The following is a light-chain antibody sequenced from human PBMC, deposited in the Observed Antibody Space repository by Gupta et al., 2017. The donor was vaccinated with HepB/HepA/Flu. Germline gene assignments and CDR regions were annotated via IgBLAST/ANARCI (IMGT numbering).Light chain of an antibody. J-gene: IGKJ3*01. CDR2: AAS. Sequence: DIQMTQSPSSLSASVGDRVTITCRASQSISSCLNWYQQKPGKAPKLLIYAASRWKRGDPSRFSGGGYEXDFTLTXSRRQDEDFADYYTQQSYCTIAFGXGTKVDIK. CDR3: QQSYCTIA. V-gene: IGKV1-39*01. CDR1: QSISSC.